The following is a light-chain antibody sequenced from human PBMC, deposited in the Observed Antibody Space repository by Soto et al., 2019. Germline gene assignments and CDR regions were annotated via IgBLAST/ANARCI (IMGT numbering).Light chain of an antibody. Sequence: QSALTQPPSASGSPGQSVTISCTGTAGDVGGYNYVSWYQQHPGKAPKLIIFGVNKRPSGVPDRFSGSKSANTASLTVSGLQPEDEADYYGSSFAGSINPVVFGGGTKLTVL. CDR3: SSFAGSINPVV. CDR1: AGDVGGYNY. J-gene: IGLJ2*01. CDR2: GVN. V-gene: IGLV2-8*01.